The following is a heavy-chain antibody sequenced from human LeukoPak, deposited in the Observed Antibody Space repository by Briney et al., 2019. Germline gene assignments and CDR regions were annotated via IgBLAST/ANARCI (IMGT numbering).Heavy chain of an antibody. CDR1: GGSISSTSYY. D-gene: IGHD5-18*01. CDR2: IYYSGST. Sequence: SETLSLTCTVSGGSISSTSYYWGWIRQPPGKGLEYIGSIYYSGSTYYNPSLKSRVTISVDTSKNQFSLKLSSVTAADTAVYYCASLSVDTAMVNWFDPWGQGTLVTVSS. V-gene: IGHV4-39*07. J-gene: IGHJ5*02. CDR3: ASLSVDTAMVNWFDP.